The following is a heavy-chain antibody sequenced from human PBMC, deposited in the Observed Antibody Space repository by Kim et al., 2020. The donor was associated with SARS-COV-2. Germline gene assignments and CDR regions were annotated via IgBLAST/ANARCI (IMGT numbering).Heavy chain of an antibody. CDR3: ARGGITILPYSWVPMDV. Sequence: SETLSLTCTVSGGSISSYYWSWIRQPPGKGLEWIGYIYYSGSTNYNPSLKSRVTISVDTSKNQFSLKLSSVTAADTAVYYCARGGITILPYSWVPMDVWG. V-gene: IGHV4-59*01. CDR1: GGSISSYY. D-gene: IGHD3-3*01. J-gene: IGHJ6*01. CDR2: IYYSGST.